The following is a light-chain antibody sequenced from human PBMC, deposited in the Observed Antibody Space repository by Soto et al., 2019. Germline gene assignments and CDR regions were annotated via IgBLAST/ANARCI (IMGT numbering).Light chain of an antibody. CDR2: GAS. J-gene: IGKJ2*01. CDR3: QQDYNSYT. Sequence: PGERVTLSCRASQSVSSSYLPWYQQKPGQAPRLLIYGASTRATGIPARFSGSGSGTDFTLTISSLQPEDFAVYYCQQDYNSYTVGQGTKLEIK. V-gene: IGKV3D-7*01. CDR1: QSVSSSY.